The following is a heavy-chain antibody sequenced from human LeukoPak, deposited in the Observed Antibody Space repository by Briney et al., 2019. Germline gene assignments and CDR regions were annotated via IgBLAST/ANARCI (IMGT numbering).Heavy chain of an antibody. J-gene: IGHJ6*04. CDR2: IKQDGSEK. Sequence: SGGSLRLSCAVSGFTFSNYWMSWVRQAPGKGLEWVANIKQDGSEKYYVDSVEGRFTISRDNAKNSLYLQMNSLRAEDTAVYYCAELGITMIGGVWGKGTTVTISS. V-gene: IGHV3-7*01. D-gene: IGHD3-10*02. CDR1: GFTFSNYW. CDR3: AELGITMIGGV.